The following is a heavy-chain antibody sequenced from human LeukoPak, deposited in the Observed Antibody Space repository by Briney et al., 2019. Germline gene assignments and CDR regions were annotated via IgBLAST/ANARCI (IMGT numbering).Heavy chain of an antibody. CDR2: MNPNSGNT. CDR3: ARQGVLRYFARSNWFDP. D-gene: IGHD3-9*01. J-gene: IGHJ5*02. Sequence: GASVKVSCKASGYTFTSYDINWVRQATGQGLEWMGWMNPNSGNTGYAQKFQGRVTMTRNTSISTVYMELSSLRSEDTAVYYCARQGVLRYFARSNWFDPWGQGTLVTVSS. CDR1: GYTFTSYD. V-gene: IGHV1-8*01.